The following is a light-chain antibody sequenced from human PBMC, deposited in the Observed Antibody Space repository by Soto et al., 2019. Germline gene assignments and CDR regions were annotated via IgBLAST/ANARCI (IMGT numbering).Light chain of an antibody. J-gene: IGKJ2*01. Sequence: EIVLTQSPGTLSLSPGERATLSCRASQTVNSGYLAWYQLKRGQAPRLLLYGVSIRAIGIPDRFGGSGSGTDFTLTISRLEPEDFAVYFCQQYGGSPYTFGQGTKVEIK. CDR1: QTVNSGY. V-gene: IGKV3-20*01. CDR2: GVS. CDR3: QQYGGSPYT.